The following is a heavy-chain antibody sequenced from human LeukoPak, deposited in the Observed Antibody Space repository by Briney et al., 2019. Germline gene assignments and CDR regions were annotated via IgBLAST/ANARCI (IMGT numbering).Heavy chain of an antibody. J-gene: IGHJ4*02. Sequence: GGSLRLSCAASGFTFSSYGMHWVRQAPGKGLEWVAFIRYDGSNKYYADSVKGRFTISRDNSKNTLYLQMNSLRVEDTAVYYCAKDPYNGSYFGWVDYWGQGTLVTVSS. CDR1: GFTFSSYG. D-gene: IGHD1-26*01. CDR2: IRYDGSNK. CDR3: AKDPYNGSYFGWVDY. V-gene: IGHV3-30*02.